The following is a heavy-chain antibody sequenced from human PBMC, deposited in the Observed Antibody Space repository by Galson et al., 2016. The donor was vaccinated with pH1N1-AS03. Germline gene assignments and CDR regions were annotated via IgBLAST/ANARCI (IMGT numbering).Heavy chain of an antibody. Sequence: LRLSCAASGFTFSHYWMHWVRQPPGKGLVWVSHIDPDGTATTYADSVKGRFTISRDNAKNTLYLQINSLKVEDTAVYYCGRDLGGESDYWGQGTLVTVSS. D-gene: IGHD3-16*01. CDR2: IDPDGTAT. CDR3: GRDLGGESDY. J-gene: IGHJ4*02. CDR1: GFTFSHYW. V-gene: IGHV3-74*01.